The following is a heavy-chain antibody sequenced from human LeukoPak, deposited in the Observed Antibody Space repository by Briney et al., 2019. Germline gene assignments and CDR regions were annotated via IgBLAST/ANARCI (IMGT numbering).Heavy chain of an antibody. CDR2: IIPIFGTA. D-gene: IGHD2-8*01. V-gene: IGHV1-69*13. J-gene: IGHJ4*02. CDR3: ARGYCINGVCDRGDY. Sequence: SVKVSCKASGGTFSSYAISWVRQAPGQGLEWMGGIIPIFGTANYAQKFQGRVTITADESTSTAYMELSSLRSEDTAVYYCARGYCINGVCDRGDYWGQGTLVTVSS. CDR1: GGTFSSYA.